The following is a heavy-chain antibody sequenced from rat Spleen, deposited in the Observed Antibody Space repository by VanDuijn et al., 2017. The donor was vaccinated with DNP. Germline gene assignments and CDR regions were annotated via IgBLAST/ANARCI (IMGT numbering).Heavy chain of an antibody. D-gene: IGHD1-4*01. CDR2: INTGSGGT. CDR3: ARRRLPYWYFDF. CDR1: GYTFSSYY. V-gene: IGHV1-43*01. J-gene: IGHJ1*01. Sequence: QVQLQQSGAELAKPGSSVKISCKASGYTFSSYYIGWIKQTTGQGLEYIGYINTGSGGTNYNEKFRGKATLTVDKSSSTAFMQLSSLTPDDSAVYYCARRRLPYWYFDFWGPGTMVTVSS.